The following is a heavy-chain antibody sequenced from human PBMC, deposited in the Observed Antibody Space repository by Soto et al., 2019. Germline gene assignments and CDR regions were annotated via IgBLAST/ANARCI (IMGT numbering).Heavy chain of an antibody. D-gene: IGHD1-26*01. CDR2: IYYSGTA. J-gene: IGHJ4*02. V-gene: IGHV4-31*03. CDR3: ARGIVSPGYVDC. Sequence: QVQLQESGPGLLKPSQTLSLTCTVSGGSFSSGSYYWSWIRQQPGKGLEWVGYIYYSGTAYYNPSLRSRVPMSVDASKNRFPLGLSFVTAADTAVYYCARGIVSPGYVDCWGQGTLVTVSS. CDR1: GGSFSSGSYY.